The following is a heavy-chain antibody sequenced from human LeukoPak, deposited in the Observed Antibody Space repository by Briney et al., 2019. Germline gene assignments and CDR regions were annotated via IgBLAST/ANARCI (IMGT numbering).Heavy chain of an antibody. CDR1: GFTFTSSA. J-gene: IGHJ4*02. CDR2: IVVGSGNT. Sequence: SVKVSCKASGFTFTSSAMQWVRQARGQRLEWIGWIVVGSGNTNYAQKFQERVTITRDMSTSTAYMELSSLRSEDTAVYYCAADPTGGKEYYFDYWGQGTLVTVSS. CDR3: AADPTGGKEYYFDY. D-gene: IGHD4-23*01. V-gene: IGHV1-58*02.